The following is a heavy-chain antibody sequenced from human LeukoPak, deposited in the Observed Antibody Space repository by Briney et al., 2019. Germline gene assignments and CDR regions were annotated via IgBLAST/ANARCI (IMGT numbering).Heavy chain of an antibody. V-gene: IGHV3-66*01. CDR1: GFTVSSNY. CDR3: AREGYCSGGSCYSDAFDI. CDR2: IYSGGST. J-gene: IGHJ3*02. Sequence: GGSLRLSCAASGFTVSSNYMSWVRQAPGKGLEWVSVIYSGGSTYYADSVKGRFTISRDNSNNTLYLQMNSLRAEDTAVYYCAREGYCSGGSCYSDAFDIWGQGTMVTVSS. D-gene: IGHD2-15*01.